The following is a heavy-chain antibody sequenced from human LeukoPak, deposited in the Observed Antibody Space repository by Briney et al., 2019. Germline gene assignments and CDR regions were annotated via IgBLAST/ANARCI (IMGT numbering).Heavy chain of an antibody. CDR3: AKAEPDYSYYYYMDV. CDR1: GFTFDDYA. Sequence: GGSLRLSCAASGFTFDDYAMHWVRQAPGKGLEWVSLISWDGGSTHYADSVKGRFTISRDNSENSLYLQMNSLRAEDTALYYCAKAEPDYSYYYYMDVWGKGTTVTVSS. V-gene: IGHV3-43D*03. J-gene: IGHJ6*03. CDR2: ISWDGGST.